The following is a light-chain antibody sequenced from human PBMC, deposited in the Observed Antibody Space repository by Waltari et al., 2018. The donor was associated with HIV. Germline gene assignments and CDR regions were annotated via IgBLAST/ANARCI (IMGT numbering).Light chain of an antibody. CDR1: SSNIGSNY. CDR3: AAWDDSLSGRRYV. Sequence: QSVLTQPPSASGTPGQRVTISCSGSSSNIGSNYVYWYQQLPGTAPKLLIYRNNQRPSGVPDRFSGSKSGTSASLAISGLRSEDEADYYCAAWDDSLSGRRYVFGTGTKVTVL. J-gene: IGLJ1*01. V-gene: IGLV1-47*01. CDR2: RNN.